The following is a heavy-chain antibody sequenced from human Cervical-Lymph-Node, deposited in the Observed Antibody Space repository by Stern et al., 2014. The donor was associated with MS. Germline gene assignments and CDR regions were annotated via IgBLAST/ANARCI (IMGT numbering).Heavy chain of an antibody. V-gene: IGHV1-69*06. CDR2: IIPIFGTT. Sequence: QVQLVQSGAEVKKPGSSVKVSCKASGGTFSNYAISWVRQAPGQGLEWMGGIIPIFGTTNYAQRFQGRVTITADKSTSTAYMELSSLRSEDTAIYYCTIITRPHYYYGMDVWGQGTTVTVSS. CDR1: GGTFSNYA. J-gene: IGHJ6*02. CDR3: TIITRPHYYYGMDV. D-gene: IGHD3-10*01.